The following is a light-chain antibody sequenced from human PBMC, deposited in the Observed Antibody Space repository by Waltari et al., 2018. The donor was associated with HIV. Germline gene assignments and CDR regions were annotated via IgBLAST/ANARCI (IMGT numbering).Light chain of an antibody. J-gene: IGLJ2*01. CDR3: ATWDDSLSGVL. CDR1: RSNIGGNY. V-gene: IGLV1-47*01. CDR2: ENN. Sequence: QSVLTQPPSASGTPGQRITVSCSGSRSNIGGNYVYWYQQFPEMAPQIVMYENNRRPSGVPDRFSGSKSGTSASLAISGLRSEDEAHYYCATWDDSLSGVLFGGGTKLTVL.